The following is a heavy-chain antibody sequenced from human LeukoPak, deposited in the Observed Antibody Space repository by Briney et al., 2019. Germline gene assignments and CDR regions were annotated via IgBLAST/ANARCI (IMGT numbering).Heavy chain of an antibody. V-gene: IGHV4-59*01. CDR2: IYYSGST. CDR1: GGSISSYY. J-gene: IGHJ6*02. Sequence: SETLSLTCTVSGGSISSYYWSWIRQPPGKGLEWIGYIYYSGSTNYNPSLKSRVTISVDTPKNQFSLKLSSVTAADTAVYYCARGGPDFWSGYRLYGMDVWGQGTTVTVSS. D-gene: IGHD3-3*01. CDR3: ARGGPDFWSGYRLYGMDV.